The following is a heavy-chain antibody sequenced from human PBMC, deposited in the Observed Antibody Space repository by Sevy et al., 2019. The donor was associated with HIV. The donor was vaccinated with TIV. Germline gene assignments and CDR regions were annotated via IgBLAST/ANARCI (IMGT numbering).Heavy chain of an antibody. CDR2: LNGDGSDI. CDR3: FVRIRDSSEIDY. V-gene: IGHV3-74*01. D-gene: IGHD6-6*01. J-gene: IGHJ4*02. Sequence: GGSLRLSCAASGFTFSNYYMNWVRQGLGKGLVWVARLNGDGSDINYADSVRGRFTISRDNTKNTLYLQMSSLRGEDTAVYYCFVRIRDSSEIDYWGQGTLVTVSS. CDR1: GFTFSNYY.